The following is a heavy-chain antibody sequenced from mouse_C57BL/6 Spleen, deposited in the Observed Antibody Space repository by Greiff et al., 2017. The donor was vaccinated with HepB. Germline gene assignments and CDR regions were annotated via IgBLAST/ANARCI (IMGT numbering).Heavy chain of an antibody. Sequence: EVQRVESGGGLVQPGGSMKLSCAASGFTFSDAWMDWVRQSPEKGLEWVAEIRNKANNHATYYAESVKGRFTISRDDSKSSVYLQMNSLRAEDTGIYYCTRFTTVVAPYAMDYWGQGTSVTVSS. CDR1: GFTFSDAW. D-gene: IGHD1-1*01. CDR2: IRNKANNHAT. CDR3: TRFTTVVAPYAMDY. V-gene: IGHV6-6*01. J-gene: IGHJ4*01.